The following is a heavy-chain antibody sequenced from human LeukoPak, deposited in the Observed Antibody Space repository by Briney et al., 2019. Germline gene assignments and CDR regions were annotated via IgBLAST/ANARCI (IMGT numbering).Heavy chain of an antibody. J-gene: IGHJ6*03. Sequence: ASVKVSCKASGCTFTSYGITWVRQAPGQGLEWMGWISAYNANTNYAQKLQGRVTMTTDTSTSTAYMELRSLRSDDTAVYYCARGAPTLDYYYYMDVWGKGTTVTVSS. CDR2: ISAYNANT. CDR3: ARGAPTLDYYYYMDV. V-gene: IGHV1-18*01. CDR1: GCTFTSYG.